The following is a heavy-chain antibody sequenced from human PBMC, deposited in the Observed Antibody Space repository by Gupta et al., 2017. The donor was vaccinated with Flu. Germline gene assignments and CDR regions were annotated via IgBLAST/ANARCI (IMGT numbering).Heavy chain of an antibody. V-gene: IGHV3-33*01. CDR2: IWFDGSNK. CDR1: GFDFSHYG. Sequence: QLQLEESGGGVVQPGKSLRLSCSASGFDFSHYGMHWVRQAPGKGLEWVAGIWFDGSNKYYVDSVRGRFSISRDNSKNTVYLQLTTLRAEDTAVYFCARENAYCSPGNCYTSYDGMDVWGHGTTVAVSS. CDR3: ARENAYCSPGNCYTSYDGMDV. D-gene: IGHD3-16*02. J-gene: IGHJ6*02.